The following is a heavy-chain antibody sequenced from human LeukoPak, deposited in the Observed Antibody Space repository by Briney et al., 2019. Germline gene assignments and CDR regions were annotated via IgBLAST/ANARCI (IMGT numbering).Heavy chain of an antibody. CDR2: IYYSGST. J-gene: IGHJ4*02. Sequence: SETLSLTCAVSGYSISSGYYWGWLRQPPGKGQEWIGSIYYSGSTYYNPSLKSRVTISVDTSKNQFSLKLSSVTAADTAVYYCARHFIQSGLMYYDFWSGFDYWGQGTLVTVSS. D-gene: IGHD3-3*01. CDR1: GYSISSGYY. CDR3: ARHFIQSGLMYYDFWSGFDY. V-gene: IGHV4-38-2*01.